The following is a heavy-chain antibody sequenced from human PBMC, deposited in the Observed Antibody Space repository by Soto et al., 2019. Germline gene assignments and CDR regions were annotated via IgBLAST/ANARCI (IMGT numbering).Heavy chain of an antibody. V-gene: IGHV3-48*03. CDR3: ARDSLYDYDFWSGYPPPSGMDV. CDR2: ISSSGSTI. Sequence: PGGSLRLSCAASGFTFSSYEMNWVRQAPGKGLEWVSYISSSGSTIYYADSVKGRFTISGDNAKNSLYLQMNSLRAEDTAVYYCARDSLYDYDFWSGYPPPSGMDVWGQGTTVTVSS. CDR1: GFTFSSYE. D-gene: IGHD3-3*01. J-gene: IGHJ6*02.